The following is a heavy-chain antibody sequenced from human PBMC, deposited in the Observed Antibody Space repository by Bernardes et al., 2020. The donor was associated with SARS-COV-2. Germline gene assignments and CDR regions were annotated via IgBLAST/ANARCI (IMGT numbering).Heavy chain of an antibody. CDR2: INLNSDYI. D-gene: IGHD3-16*02. J-gene: IGHJ4*02. CDR1: GFTFNSYS. Sequence: GGSLRLSCAASGFTFNSYSMNWVRQTPGKVLEWVASINLNSDYIYYAVSVRVRFTISRDNAQNSLFLQMNSLRAEDTALYYCVRGYTGVPTSIQFDQWGRGTLVTVSS. CDR3: VRGYTGVPTSIQFDQ. V-gene: IGHV3-21*01.